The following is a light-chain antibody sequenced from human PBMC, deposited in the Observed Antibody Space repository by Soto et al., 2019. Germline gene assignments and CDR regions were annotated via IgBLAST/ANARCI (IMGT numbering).Light chain of an antibody. V-gene: IGLV2-14*01. J-gene: IGLJ3*02. CDR1: SSDVGGYNY. Sequence: QSALAQPPSVSGSPGQSIAISCTGTSSDVGGYNYVSWHQQHPGKAPKVLISVVSNRPSGVSNRFSGSKSGNTASLTISGLQAEDEADYFCCSVADSYVVVFGGGTKLTVL. CDR2: VVS. CDR3: CSVADSYVVV.